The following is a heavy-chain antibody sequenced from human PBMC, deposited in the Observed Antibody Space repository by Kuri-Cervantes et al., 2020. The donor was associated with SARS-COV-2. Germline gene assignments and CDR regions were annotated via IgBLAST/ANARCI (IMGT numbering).Heavy chain of an antibody. Sequence: ASVKVSCKASGYTFTSYGISWVRQAPGQGLEWMGGIIANTGKTDYAPKFQGRVTMTRDTSARTAYMDLRSLRSDDTAVYYCARDARSDSNYSWFDPWGQGTLVTVSS. V-gene: IGHV1-18*01. J-gene: IGHJ5*02. CDR1: GYTFTSYG. CDR3: ARDARSDSNYSWFDP. CDR2: IIANTGKT. D-gene: IGHD4-11*01.